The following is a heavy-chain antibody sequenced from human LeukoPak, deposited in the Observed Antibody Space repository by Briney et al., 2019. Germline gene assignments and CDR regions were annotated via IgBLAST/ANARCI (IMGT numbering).Heavy chain of an antibody. CDR3: ARGTRVRGFDP. CDR2: ISGSGDTT. V-gene: IGHV3-23*01. D-gene: IGHD3-10*01. Sequence: GGSLRLSCAASGFTFSSYAMNWVRQAPGKGLEWVSFISGSGDTTYYADSVKGRFTISRDKSRNTLYLQMNSLRAEDTAVYYCARGTRVRGFDPWGQGTLVTVSS. CDR1: GFTFSSYA. J-gene: IGHJ5*02.